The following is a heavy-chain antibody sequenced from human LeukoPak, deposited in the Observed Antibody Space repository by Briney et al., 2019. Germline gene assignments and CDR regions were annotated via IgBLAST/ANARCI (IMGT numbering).Heavy chain of an antibody. V-gene: IGHV3-21*01. CDR2: ISDSSSYT. CDR3: ARDFDSSGYYFGYFQH. Sequence: GGSLRLSCAASRFIFSSYNMNWVRQAPGKGLEWVSYISDSSSYTYYADSVKGRFTISRDNSKNTLYLQMNSLRAEDTAVYYCARDFDSSGYYFGYFQHWGQGTLVTVSS. D-gene: IGHD3-22*01. J-gene: IGHJ1*01. CDR1: RFIFSSYN.